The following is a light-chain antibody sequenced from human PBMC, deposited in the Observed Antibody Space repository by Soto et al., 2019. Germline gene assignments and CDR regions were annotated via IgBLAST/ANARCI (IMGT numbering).Light chain of an antibody. V-gene: IGLV1-36*01. CDR3: AAWDDSLDGHV. CDR2: HDD. CDR1: SSNIGENY. Sequence: QPVLTQPPSVSAAPRQRVTISCSGGSSNIGENYINWYQQLPGKAPKLLIYHDDLLSAGVSDRFSGSKSGTSASLAIRDLQSEDEADYYCAAWDDSLDGHVFGGGTKLTVL. J-gene: IGLJ3*02.